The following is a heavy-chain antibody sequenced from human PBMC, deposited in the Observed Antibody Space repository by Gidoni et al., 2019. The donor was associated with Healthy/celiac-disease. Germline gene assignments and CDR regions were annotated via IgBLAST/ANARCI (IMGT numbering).Heavy chain of an antibody. CDR3: AKSYYDSSATNY. CDR2: ISGSGGST. D-gene: IGHD3-22*01. Sequence: EVQLLESGGGLVQPGGSLILSCAASGFTFSSYAMSWVRQAPGKGLEWVSAISGSGGSTYYADSVKGRFTISRDNSKNTLYLQMNSLRAEDTAVYYCAKSYYDSSATNYWGQGTLVTVSS. V-gene: IGHV3-23*01. J-gene: IGHJ4*02. CDR1: GFTFSSYA.